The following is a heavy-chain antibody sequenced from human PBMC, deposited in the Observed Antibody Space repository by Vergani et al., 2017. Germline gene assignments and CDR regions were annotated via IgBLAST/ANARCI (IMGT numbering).Heavy chain of an antibody. CDR3: ARARVDIVATTTYYYYYYGMDV. Sequence: EVQLVESGGGLVQPGGSLRLSCAASGFTVSSNYMSWVRQAPGKGLEWVSVSYSGGSTYYADSVKGRFTISRHNSKNTLYLQMNSLRAEDTAVYYCARARVDIVATTTYYYYYYGMDVWGQGTTVTVSS. J-gene: IGHJ6*02. D-gene: IGHD5-12*01. CDR1: GFTVSSNY. V-gene: IGHV3-53*04. CDR2: SYSGGST.